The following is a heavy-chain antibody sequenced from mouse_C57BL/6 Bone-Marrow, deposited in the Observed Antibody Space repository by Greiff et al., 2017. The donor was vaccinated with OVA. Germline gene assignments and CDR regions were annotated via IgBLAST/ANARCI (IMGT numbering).Heavy chain of an antibody. CDR1: GFTFNTYA. Sequence: GGGLVQPKGSLKLSCAASGFTFNTYAMHWVRQAPGKGLEWVARIRSKSSNYATYYADSVKDRFTISRDDSQSMLYLQMNNLKTEDTAMYYCVRETAGSSPSYWYFDVWGTGTTVTVSS. V-gene: IGHV10-3*01. J-gene: IGHJ1*03. CDR2: IRSKSSNYAT. CDR3: VRETAGSSPSYWYFDV. D-gene: IGHD1-1*01.